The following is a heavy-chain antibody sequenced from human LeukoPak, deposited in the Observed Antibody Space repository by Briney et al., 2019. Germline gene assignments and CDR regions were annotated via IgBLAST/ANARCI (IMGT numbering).Heavy chain of an antibody. CDR1: GFTFHDYA. Sequence: GRSLRLSCAASGFTFHDYAMHWVRQAPGKGLDWVSVVSLNSGSIAYADSVKGRFTISRDNAKNSLYLQMNSLRAEDTALYYCAKDLYYDILTGDYGMDVWGQGTTVTVSS. CDR3: AKDLYYDILTGDYGMDV. V-gene: IGHV3-9*01. CDR2: VSLNSGSI. J-gene: IGHJ6*02. D-gene: IGHD3-9*01.